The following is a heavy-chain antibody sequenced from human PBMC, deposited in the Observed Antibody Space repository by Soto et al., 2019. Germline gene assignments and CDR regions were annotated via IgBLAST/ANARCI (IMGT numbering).Heavy chain of an antibody. D-gene: IGHD3-22*01. V-gene: IGHV1-69*06. J-gene: IGHJ4*02. Sequence: GASVKVSCKASGGTFSSYAISWVRQAPGQGLEWMGGIIPIFGTANYAQKFQGRVTITADKSTSTAYMELSSLRSEDTAVYYCARGYYDSSGYIGNDYWGQGTLVTVSS. CDR3: ARGYYDSSGYIGNDY. CDR1: GGTFSSYA. CDR2: IIPIFGTA.